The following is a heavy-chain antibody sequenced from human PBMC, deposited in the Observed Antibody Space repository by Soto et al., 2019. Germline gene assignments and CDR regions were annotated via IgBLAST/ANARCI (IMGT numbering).Heavy chain of an antibody. Sequence: SETLSLTCTVSGASISRYYWSWIRQSPGKGLEWIGYLYNTGSTIYNPSLKSRVTISVDTSKNQFSLKMNSVTAADTAVYYCARVYMVRGTIIRYFDYWGQGTLVTVSS. CDR3: ARVYMVRGTIIRYFDY. V-gene: IGHV4-59*01. CDR2: LYNTGST. D-gene: IGHD3-10*01. CDR1: GASISRYY. J-gene: IGHJ4*02.